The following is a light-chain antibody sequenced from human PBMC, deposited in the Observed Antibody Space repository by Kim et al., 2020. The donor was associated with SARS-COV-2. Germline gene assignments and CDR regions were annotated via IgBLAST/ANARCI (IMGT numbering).Light chain of an antibody. CDR1: RRVASD. Sequence: GERRTPPSLARRRVASDLAWSQPKPGQGPRRLFCGASTRATGIPVRFSGSGSETDFSFAISSLQSADFAVYYCQQYNHWTLFGPGTKVDIK. V-gene: IGKV3-15*01. J-gene: IGKJ3*01. CDR3: QQYNHWTL. CDR2: GAS.